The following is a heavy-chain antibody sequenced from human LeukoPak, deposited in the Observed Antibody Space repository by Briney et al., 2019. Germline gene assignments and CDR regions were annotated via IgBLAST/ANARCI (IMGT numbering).Heavy chain of an antibody. CDR1: GYSISSGYY. Sequence: PSETLSLTCTVSGYSISSGYYWGWIRQPPGKGLEWIGNNYPSGTTYYNPSLKTRVTISVDTSKNQFSLKLSSVTAADTAVYYCARGFYDFWSGYYSFFDYWGQGTLVTVPS. J-gene: IGHJ4*02. CDR2: NYPSGTT. CDR3: ARGFYDFWSGYYSFFDY. V-gene: IGHV4-38-2*02. D-gene: IGHD3-3*01.